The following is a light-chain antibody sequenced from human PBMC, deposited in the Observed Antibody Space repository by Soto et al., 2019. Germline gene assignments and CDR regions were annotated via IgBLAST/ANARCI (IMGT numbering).Light chain of an antibody. Sequence: DIQMTQAPSSLSASVGDRVTITCRETQRISSYINWYQQKPGRAAHLLIYAGASFRGGVPSRFSGGRSGTDFTLTISSLQPEDFATYYCQQSYSTRAITFGQGTRLEIK. CDR2: AGA. CDR3: QQSYSTRAIT. V-gene: IGKV1-39*01. CDR1: QRISSY. J-gene: IGKJ5*01.